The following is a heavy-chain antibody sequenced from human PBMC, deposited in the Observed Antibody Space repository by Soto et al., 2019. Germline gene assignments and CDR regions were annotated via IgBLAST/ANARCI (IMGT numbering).Heavy chain of an antibody. V-gene: IGHV4-4*07. CDR3: ARGNCSGGSCYSRWFDP. CDR1: GGSISSYY. CDR2: IYTSGST. D-gene: IGHD2-15*01. J-gene: IGHJ5*02. Sequence: LSLTCTVSGGSISSYYWSWIRQPAGKGLEWIGRIYTSGSTNYNPSLKSRVTMSVDTSKNQFSLKLSSVTAADTAVYYCARGNCSGGSCYSRWFDPWGQGTLVTVSS.